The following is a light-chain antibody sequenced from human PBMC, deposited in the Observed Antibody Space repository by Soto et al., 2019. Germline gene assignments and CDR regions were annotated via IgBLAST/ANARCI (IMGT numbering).Light chain of an antibody. J-gene: IGLJ2*01. CDR3: QTWGTGIVI. CDR1: SGHSSYV. V-gene: IGLV4-69*01. CDR2: LKSDGSH. Sequence: QSVLTQSPSASASLGASVKLTCTLSSGHSSYVIAWHQQQPEKGPRYLMKLKSDGSHSKGDGIPDRFSGSSSGAERYLTISSLQSEDEADYYCQTWGTGIVIFGGGTNLTVL.